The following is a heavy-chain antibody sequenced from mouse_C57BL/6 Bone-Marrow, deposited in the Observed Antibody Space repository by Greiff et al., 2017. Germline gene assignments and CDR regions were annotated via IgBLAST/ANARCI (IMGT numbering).Heavy chain of an antibody. V-gene: IGHV5-6*02. D-gene: IGHD2-5*01. CDR1: GFTFSSYG. J-gene: IGHJ2*01. CDR2: ISSGGSYT. Sequence: DVMLVESGGDLVKPGGSLKLSCAASGFTFSSYGMSWVRQTPDKRLEWVATISSGGSYTYYPDSVKGRFTISRDNAKNTLYLQMSSLESEDTAMYYCARQGVTYFDYWGQGTTLTVSS. CDR3: ARQGVTYFDY.